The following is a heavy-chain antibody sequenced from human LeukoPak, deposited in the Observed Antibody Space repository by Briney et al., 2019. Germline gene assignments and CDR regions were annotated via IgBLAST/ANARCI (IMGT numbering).Heavy chain of an antibody. D-gene: IGHD3-3*01. J-gene: IGHJ6*03. CDR1: GFTFSSYW. V-gene: IGHV3-7*01. CDR3: ARESPEWSYYYYYMDV. Sequence: GGSLRLSCAASGFTFSSYWMSWVRQAPGKGLEWVANIKQDGSEKYYVDSVKGRFTISRDNAKNSLYLQMNSLRAEDTAVYYCARESPEWSYYYYYMDVWGKGTTVTVPS. CDR2: IKQDGSEK.